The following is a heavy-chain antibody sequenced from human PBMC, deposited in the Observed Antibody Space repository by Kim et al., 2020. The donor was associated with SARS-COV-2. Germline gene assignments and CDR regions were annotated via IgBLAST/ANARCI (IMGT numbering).Heavy chain of an antibody. V-gene: IGHV3-30*03. J-gene: IGHJ3*02. D-gene: IGHD3-16*01. CDR1: GFIFRSYG. CDR2: MSYDGSDK. CDR3: ATEGGGVDAFDI. Sequence: GGSLRLSCAASGFIFRSYGMHWVRQAPGKGLEWVTFMSYDGSDKYYADSVKGRFTISRDNSKSTLYLQMNSLRAEDTAVYYCATEGGGVDAFDIWGQGTMVTVS.